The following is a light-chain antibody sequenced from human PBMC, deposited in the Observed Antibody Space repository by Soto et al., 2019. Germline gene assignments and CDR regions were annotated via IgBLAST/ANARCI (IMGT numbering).Light chain of an antibody. CDR3: QQYSDNWT. CDR2: KAS. J-gene: IGKJ1*01. Sequence: DIQRTQSPSTLSASVGDRVTITCRASQSISSWLAWYQQKPGTAPKLLIYKASTLQSGVPSRFSGSGSGTEFTLTISSLQPDDFATYYCQQYSDNWTFGQGTKV. CDR1: QSISSW. V-gene: IGKV1-5*03.